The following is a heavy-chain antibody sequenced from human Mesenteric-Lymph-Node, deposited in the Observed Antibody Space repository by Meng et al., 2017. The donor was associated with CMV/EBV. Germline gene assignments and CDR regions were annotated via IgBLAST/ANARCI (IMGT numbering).Heavy chain of an antibody. CDR3: ARDGDYYDSSGYNPFDY. D-gene: IGHD3-22*01. J-gene: IGHJ4*02. CDR1: GGSISSSSYY. V-gene: IGHV4-39*07. Sequence: QLQLQESGPGLVKPSETLSLPCTVSGGSISSSSYYWGWIRQPPGKGLEWIGSIYYSGSTYYNPSLKSRVTISVDTSKNQFSLKLSSVTAADTAVHYCARDGDYYDSSGYNPFDYWGQGTLVTVSS. CDR2: IYYSGST.